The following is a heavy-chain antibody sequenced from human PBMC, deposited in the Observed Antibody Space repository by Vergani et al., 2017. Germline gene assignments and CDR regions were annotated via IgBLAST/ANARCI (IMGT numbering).Heavy chain of an antibody. Sequence: QVQLVQSGAEVKKPGSSVKVSCKASGGTFSSYAISWVRQAPGQGLEWMGRIIPIFGTANYAQKFQGRVTITADESTSTAYMELSSLRSEDTAVYYCAVRMGLERRYYYYYMDVWGKGTTVTVSS. CDR3: AVRMGLERRYYYYYMDV. J-gene: IGHJ6*03. CDR2: IIPIFGTA. CDR1: GGTFSSYA. V-gene: IGHV1-69*18. D-gene: IGHD1-1*01.